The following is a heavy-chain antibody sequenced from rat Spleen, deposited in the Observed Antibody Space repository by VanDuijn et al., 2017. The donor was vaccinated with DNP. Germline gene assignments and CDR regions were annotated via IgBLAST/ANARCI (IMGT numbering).Heavy chain of an antibody. D-gene: IGHD5-1*01. J-gene: IGHJ3*01. CDR3: ETRGTGSDNWFAY. V-gene: IGHV4-2*01. CDR2: IKQDSSVI. Sequence: EVKLVESGGVLVQPGRSLKLSCAVSGLNFSDYWMGWVRQAPGKGLEWMGEIKQDSSVINHNPSLRDRFTISRDNAQDSLYLQMNNLGSEDTAIYYCETRGTGSDNWFAYWGQGTLVTVSS. CDR1: GLNFSDYW.